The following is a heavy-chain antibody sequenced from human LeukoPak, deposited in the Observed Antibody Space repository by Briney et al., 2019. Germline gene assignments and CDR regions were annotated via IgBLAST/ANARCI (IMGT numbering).Heavy chain of an antibody. Sequence: SETLSLTCAVYGGSFSGYYWSWIRQPPGKGLEWIGEINHSGSTNYNPSLKSRVTISVDTSKNQFSLKLSSVTAADTAVYYCARPRSQRYFDYWGQGTLVTVSS. J-gene: IGHJ4*02. CDR3: ARPRSQRYFDY. V-gene: IGHV4-34*01. CDR2: INHSGST. D-gene: IGHD6-25*01. CDR1: GGSFSGYY.